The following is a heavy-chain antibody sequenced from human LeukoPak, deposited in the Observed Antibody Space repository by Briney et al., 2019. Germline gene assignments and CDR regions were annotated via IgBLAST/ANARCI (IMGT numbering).Heavy chain of an antibody. V-gene: IGHV4-30-4*08. CDR1: GGSISRADYY. Sequence: SETLSLTCTVSGGSISRADYYWSWIRQPPGKGLEWIGYIYYSGSTYYNPSLKSRVTISVDTSNNQFSLKLNSVTAADTAVYYCARDSDFWSGYYYFDYWGQGTLVTVSS. D-gene: IGHD3-3*01. J-gene: IGHJ4*02. CDR2: IYYSGST. CDR3: ARDSDFWSGYYYFDY.